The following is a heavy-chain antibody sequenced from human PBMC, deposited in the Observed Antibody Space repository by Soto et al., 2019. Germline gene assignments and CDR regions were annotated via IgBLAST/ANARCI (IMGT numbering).Heavy chain of an antibody. CDR1: GFTFSSYG. J-gene: IGHJ4*02. CDR2: ISYDGSTK. Sequence: GGSLRLSCAASGFTFSSYGMHWVRQAPGKGLEWVALISYDGSTKYYGDSVKGRFFISRDNSKNTLYLQMNSLRIEDTAVYYCVREGPTSAFDYWGQGSLVTVSS. V-gene: IGHV3-30*03. CDR3: VREGPTSAFDY.